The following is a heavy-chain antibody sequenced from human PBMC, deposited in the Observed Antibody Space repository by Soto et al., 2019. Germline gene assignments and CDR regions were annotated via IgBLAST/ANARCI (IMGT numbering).Heavy chain of an antibody. CDR3: ASGPTFWSGDFGSGMDI. CDR1: GYTFISYG. Sequence: QVQLVQSGAEVKKPGASMKVSCKASGYTFISYGITWVRQAPGQGLEWMGWISTYNGITSYSQKFQDRVSMTTDTSTRTAYMELRSLTSDDTAVYSCASGPTFWSGDFGSGMDIWGQGTTFTVSS. J-gene: IGHJ6*02. V-gene: IGHV1-18*04. CDR2: ISTYNGIT. D-gene: IGHD3-3*01.